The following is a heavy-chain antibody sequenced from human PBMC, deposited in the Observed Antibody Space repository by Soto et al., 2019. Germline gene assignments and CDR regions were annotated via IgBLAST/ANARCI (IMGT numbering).Heavy chain of an antibody. J-gene: IGHJ5*02. CDR1: GYTFTSYY. Sequence: ASVKVSCKASGYTFTSYYMHWARQAPGQGLEWMGIINPSGGSTSYAQKFQGRVTMTRDTSTSTVYMELSSLRSEDTAVYYCARDHVVVPAAIPLEDWFDPWGQGTLVTVSS. CDR2: INPSGGST. CDR3: ARDHVVVPAAIPLEDWFDP. V-gene: IGHV1-46*01. D-gene: IGHD2-2*02.